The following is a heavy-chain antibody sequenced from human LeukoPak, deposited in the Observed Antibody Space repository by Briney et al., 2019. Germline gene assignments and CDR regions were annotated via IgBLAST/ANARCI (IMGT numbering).Heavy chain of an antibody. D-gene: IGHD6-13*01. CDR2: INPSGGST. CDR1: GYTFTRYY. CDR3: ARWASGIEIDY. V-gene: IGHV1-46*01. J-gene: IGHJ4*02. Sequence: ASVKVSCKTSGYTFTRYYMHWVRQAPGQALAWMGIINPSGGSTRYAQKFQGRVTMTRDTSTSTVYMELSSLRSEDTAVYYCARWASGIEIDYWGQGTLVTVSS.